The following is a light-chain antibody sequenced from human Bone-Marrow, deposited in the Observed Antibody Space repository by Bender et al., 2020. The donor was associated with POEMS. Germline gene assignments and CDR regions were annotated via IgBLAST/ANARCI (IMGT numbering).Light chain of an antibody. CDR3: VAWDASLNGWV. CDR1: SSNIGAGYD. Sequence: QSVLTQPPSVSGTPGQRVTISCTGSSSNIGAGYDVHWYQQIPGTPPKLLIFGSNNRPSGVPGRFSGSKSGTSASLAITGLQSDDEAIYFCVAWDASLNGWVFGGGTKLTVL. V-gene: IGLV1-50*01. CDR2: GSN. J-gene: IGLJ3*02.